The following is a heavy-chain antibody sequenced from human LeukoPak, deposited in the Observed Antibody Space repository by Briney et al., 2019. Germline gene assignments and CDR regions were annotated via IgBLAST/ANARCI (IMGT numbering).Heavy chain of an antibody. CDR3: ARRNVYFDY. Sequence: GRSLRLSCAASGFTFSSYSMNWVRQAPGKGLEWVSSISSSSSYIYSADSVKGRFTISRDNAKNSLYLQMNSLRAEDTAVYYCARRNVYFDYWGQGTLVTVSS. V-gene: IGHV3-21*01. CDR1: GFTFSSYS. D-gene: IGHD1-1*01. CDR2: ISSSSSYI. J-gene: IGHJ4*02.